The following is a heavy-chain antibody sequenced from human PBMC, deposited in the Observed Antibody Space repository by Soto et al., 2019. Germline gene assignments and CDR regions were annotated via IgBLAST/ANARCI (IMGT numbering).Heavy chain of an antibody. Sequence: QVQLVQSGAEVKKPGSSVKVSCKASGGTFSSYAISWVRQAPGQGLEWMGGIIPIVGTANYAQKFQGRVTITADESTSTAYMELSSLRSEDTAVYYCARRRDYYDILTGYYGYWGQGTLVTVSS. CDR1: GGTFSSYA. J-gene: IGHJ1*01. D-gene: IGHD3-9*01. CDR2: IIPIVGTA. CDR3: ARRRDYYDILTGYYGY. V-gene: IGHV1-69*12.